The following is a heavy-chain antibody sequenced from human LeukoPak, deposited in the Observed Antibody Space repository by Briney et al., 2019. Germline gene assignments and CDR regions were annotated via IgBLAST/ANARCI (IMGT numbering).Heavy chain of an antibody. D-gene: IGHD6-13*01. Sequence: GASVKVSCKTSGYTFTSYGISWVRQAPGQGLEWMGIINPSGGSTSYAQKFQGRVTMTRDMSTSTVYMELSSLRSEDTAVYYCAQYSSSWGLGYWGQGTLVTVSS. V-gene: IGHV1-46*01. CDR2: INPSGGST. J-gene: IGHJ4*02. CDR3: AQYSSSWGLGY. CDR1: GYTFTSYG.